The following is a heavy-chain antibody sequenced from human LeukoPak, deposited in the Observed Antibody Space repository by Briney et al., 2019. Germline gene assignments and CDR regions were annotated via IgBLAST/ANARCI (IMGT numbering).Heavy chain of an antibody. Sequence: PSETLSLTCTVSGGSISSYYWSWIRQPPGKGLEWIGYIYYSGSTNYNPSLKSRVTISVDTSKNQFSLKLSSVTAADTAVYYCARDEYGDYGGFDYWGQGTLVTVSS. D-gene: IGHD4-17*01. V-gene: IGHV4-59*01. CDR3: ARDEYGDYGGFDY. J-gene: IGHJ4*02. CDR1: GGSISSYY. CDR2: IYYSGST.